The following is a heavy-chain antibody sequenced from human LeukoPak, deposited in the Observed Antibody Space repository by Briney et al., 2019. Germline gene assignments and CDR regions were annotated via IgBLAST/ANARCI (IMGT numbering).Heavy chain of an antibody. D-gene: IGHD6-13*01. CDR2: INTYNGNR. CDR1: GYTFSSYG. V-gene: IGHV1-18*01. CDR3: ARWYLRRPFDY. J-gene: IGHJ4*02. Sequence: EASVTVSCKASGYTFSSYGISWVRQAPGQGLEWMGWINTYNGNRNYSQKLQGRVTVTTDTSTSTAYMELRSLRSDDTAVYYCARWYLRRPFDYWGQGTLVTVSS.